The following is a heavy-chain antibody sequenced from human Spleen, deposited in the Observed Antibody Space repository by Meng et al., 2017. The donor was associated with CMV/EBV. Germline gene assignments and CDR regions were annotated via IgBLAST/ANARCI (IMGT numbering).Heavy chain of an antibody. CDR1: GGSISSSDYY. Sequence: SETLSLTCTVSGGSISSSDYYWSWIRQHPGKGLEWIGYIYYTGSTYYNPSLKSRVTISVDTSENQFSLKLSSVTAADTAVYYCARAHSDIVATPQWFDPWGQGTLVTVSS. D-gene: IGHD5-12*01. J-gene: IGHJ5*02. CDR2: IYYTGST. CDR3: ARAHSDIVATPQWFDP. V-gene: IGHV4-31*03.